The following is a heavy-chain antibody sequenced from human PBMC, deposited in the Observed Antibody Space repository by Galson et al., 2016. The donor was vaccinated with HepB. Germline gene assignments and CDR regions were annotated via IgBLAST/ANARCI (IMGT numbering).Heavy chain of an antibody. J-gene: IGHJ4*02. CDR1: GFTFRSYT. CDR3: SRGLGYCSGGSCHSLDY. V-gene: IGHV3-74*01. D-gene: IGHD2-15*01. Sequence: SLRLSCAASGFTFRSYTMSWVRQAPGKGLEWVSRITYDASGTSYADSVKGRFTISRDNAKNTLYLQMNSLRAEDTAVYYCSRGLGYCSGGSCHSLDYWGQGVLVTVSS. CDR2: ITYDASGT.